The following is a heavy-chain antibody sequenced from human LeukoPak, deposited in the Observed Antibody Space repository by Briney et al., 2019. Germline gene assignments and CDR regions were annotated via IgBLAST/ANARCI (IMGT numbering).Heavy chain of an antibody. D-gene: IGHD4-23*01. J-gene: IGHJ5*02. CDR2: ISGYNGDI. CDR1: VYTFTSYG. CDR3: ARGVVKRGNWFDP. Sequence: AAVNVSCKASVYTFTSYGFSWVRPAPGQGREWMGWISGYNGDIYYAQNVQGRLTMNTDTSTSTEYMELRSLSSDDKDVYYCARGVVKRGNWFDPWGQGTLVTVSS. V-gene: IGHV1-18*01.